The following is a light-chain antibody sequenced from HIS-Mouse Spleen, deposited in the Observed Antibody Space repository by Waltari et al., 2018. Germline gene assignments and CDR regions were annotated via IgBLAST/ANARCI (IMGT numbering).Light chain of an antibody. J-gene: IGLJ3*02. CDR1: SPNIGSNT. CDR2: SNN. V-gene: IGLV1-44*01. Sequence: QSVLTQPPSASGTPGQRVTIACSGSSPNIGSNTVNWYQQLPGTAPKLLIYSNNPRPSGVPDRFSGSKSGTSASLAISGLQSEDEADYYCAAWDDSLNGWVFGGGTKLTVL. CDR3: AAWDDSLNGWV.